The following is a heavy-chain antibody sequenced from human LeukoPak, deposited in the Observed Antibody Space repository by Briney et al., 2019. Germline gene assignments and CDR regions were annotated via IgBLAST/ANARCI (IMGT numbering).Heavy chain of an antibody. J-gene: IGHJ4*02. CDR3: ARHPSRSIAARRAY. CDR1: GGSISSSSYY. Sequence: SETLSLTCTVSGGSISSSSYYWGWICQPPGKGLEWIGSSYYSGSTYYNPSLKSRVTISVDTSKNQFSLKLSSVTAADTAVYYCARHPSRSIAARRAYWGQGTLVTLSS. D-gene: IGHD6-6*01. V-gene: IGHV4-39*01. CDR2: SYYSGST.